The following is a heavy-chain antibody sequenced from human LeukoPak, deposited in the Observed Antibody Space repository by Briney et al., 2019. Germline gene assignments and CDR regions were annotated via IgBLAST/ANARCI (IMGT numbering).Heavy chain of an antibody. D-gene: IGHD3-16*01. J-gene: IGHJ6*02. Sequence: SETLSLTCTVSSGSISSYYWSWIRQPPGKGLEWIGYIYYSGSTNYNPSLKSRVTISVDTSKNQFSLKLSSVTAADTAVYYCARSWVGMDVWGQGTTVTVSS. CDR3: ARSWVGMDV. V-gene: IGHV4-59*01. CDR2: IYYSGST. CDR1: SGSISSYY.